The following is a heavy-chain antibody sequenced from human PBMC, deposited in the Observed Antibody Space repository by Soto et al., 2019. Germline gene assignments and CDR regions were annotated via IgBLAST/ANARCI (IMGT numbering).Heavy chain of an antibody. V-gene: IGHV3-21*06. CDR1: GFTFTRYS. CDR3: ARESEDLTSNFDY. Sequence: PGGSLRLSCAASGFTFTRYSMNWVRQAPGKGLEWVSSISSNTNYISYGESMKGRFTISRDNAKNSMYLEMNSLRAEDTGVYYCARESEDLTSNFDYWGQGTLVTVSS. J-gene: IGHJ4*02. CDR2: ISSNTNYI.